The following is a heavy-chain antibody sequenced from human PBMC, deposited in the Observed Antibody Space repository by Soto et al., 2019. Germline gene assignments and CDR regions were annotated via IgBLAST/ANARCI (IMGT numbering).Heavy chain of an antibody. CDR1: GGSISSGGYY. V-gene: IGHV4-31*03. J-gene: IGHJ6*02. CDR3: AREVGANARDYYGMDV. CDR2: IYYSGST. D-gene: IGHD5-12*01. Sequence: PSETLSLTCTVSGGSISSGGYYWSWIRQHPGKGLEWIGYIYYSGSTYYNPSLKSRVTISVDTSKNQFSLKLSSVTAADTAVYYCAREVGANARDYYGMDVWGQGTTVTVSS.